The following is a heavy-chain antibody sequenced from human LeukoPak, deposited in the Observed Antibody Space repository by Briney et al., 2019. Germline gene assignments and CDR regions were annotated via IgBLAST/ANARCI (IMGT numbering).Heavy chain of an antibody. CDR3: AVSSSWYGLRS. CDR1: GYTFTSYY. Sequence: GASVKVSCKSSGYTFTSYYMHWVRQAPGQGLEGMGIINPSGGSTSYAQKFQGRVTMTRDTSTSTVYMELSSLRSEDTAVYYYAVSSSWYGLRSWGQGTLVTVSS. J-gene: IGHJ4*02. D-gene: IGHD6-13*01. CDR2: INPSGGST. V-gene: IGHV1-46*01.